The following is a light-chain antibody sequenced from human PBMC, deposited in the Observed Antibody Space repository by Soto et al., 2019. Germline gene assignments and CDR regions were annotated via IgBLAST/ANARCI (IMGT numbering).Light chain of an antibody. J-gene: IGKJ2*01. CDR3: QQYNNWPLYT. V-gene: IGKV3-15*01. CDR1: QGISTN. CDR2: AAS. Sequence: EIVVTQSPGTLSVSPGERATLSRRASQGISTNLAWYQQRPGQAPRLLIYAASSRATDIPARFTGRGSGTEFTLTISSLQSEDFAVYFYQQYNNWPLYTFGQGTKLEI.